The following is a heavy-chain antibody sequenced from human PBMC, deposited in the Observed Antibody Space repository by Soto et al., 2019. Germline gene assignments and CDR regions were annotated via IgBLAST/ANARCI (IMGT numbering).Heavy chain of an antibody. Sequence: SVKVSCKASGDTFNSYAISWVRQAPGQGLEWMGGIIPIFAIANYAQKFQGRLTITADESTSTAYMELSSLRSEDTAVYYCARPYSSSWSPYYFYGMDVWGQGTTVTVSS. CDR3: ARPYSSSWSPYYFYGMDV. CDR1: GDTFNSYA. CDR2: IIPIFAIA. V-gene: IGHV1-69*13. D-gene: IGHD6-13*01. J-gene: IGHJ6*02.